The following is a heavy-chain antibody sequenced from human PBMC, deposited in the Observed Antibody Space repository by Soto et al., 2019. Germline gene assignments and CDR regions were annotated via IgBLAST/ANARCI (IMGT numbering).Heavy chain of an antibody. CDR1: GYTFTSYA. J-gene: IGHJ2*01. Sequence: QVQVVQSGAEVKKPGASVKVSCKASGYTFTSYAMHWVRQAPGQRLEWMGWINPGNGNTKNSQKFQGRVTITRDTFASTAYMELSSLRSEDTAVYYCASGDSSVTTFYFDLWGRGTLVTVSS. CDR2: INPGNGNT. V-gene: IGHV1-3*01. D-gene: IGHD3-22*01. CDR3: ASGDSSVTTFYFDL.